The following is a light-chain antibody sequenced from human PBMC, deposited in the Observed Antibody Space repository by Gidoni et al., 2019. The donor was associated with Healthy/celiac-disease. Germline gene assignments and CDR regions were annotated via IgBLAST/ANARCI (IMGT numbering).Light chain of an antibody. CDR1: SSNIGSNY. CDR2: RHN. Sequence: QSVLTQPPSASGTPGQRVTISCSGSSSNIGSNYVHWYQPLPGTAPKLLIYRHNQRPPGVPDRFSGSKSGTSASLAISGLRSEDEADYYCAAWDDSLSGVVFGGGTKLTVL. CDR3: AAWDDSLSGVV. J-gene: IGLJ2*01. V-gene: IGLV1-47*01.